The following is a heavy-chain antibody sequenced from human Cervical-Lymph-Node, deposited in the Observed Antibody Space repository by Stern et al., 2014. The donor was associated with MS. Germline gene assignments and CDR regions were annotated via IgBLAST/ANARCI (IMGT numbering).Heavy chain of an antibody. Sequence: VHLVESGPGLVRPSETLSLSCNVSGDSISNYYWSWIRQPPGKGLEWIAYVYYSGDTRYNPSLKSRVSMSVDMSKSQISLTLSSVTAADTAIFYCVGGRSGSSLGYWGQGTLVTVSP. CDR3: VGGRSGSSLGY. D-gene: IGHD1-14*01. J-gene: IGHJ4*02. CDR1: GDSISNYY. V-gene: IGHV4-59*01. CDR2: VYYSGDT.